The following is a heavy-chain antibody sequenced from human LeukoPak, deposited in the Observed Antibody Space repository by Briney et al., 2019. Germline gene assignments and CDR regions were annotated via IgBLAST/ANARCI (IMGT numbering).Heavy chain of an antibody. Sequence: GGSLRLSCAASGFTVSSNYMTWVRQAPGKGLEWVSVIYSGGITYYADSVKGRFTISRDNSKNTLYLQMNSLRAEDTAVYYCAKSYYYRSGSFDYWGQGTLVTVSS. CDR1: GFTVSSNY. CDR2: IYSGGIT. CDR3: AKSYYYRSGSFDY. D-gene: IGHD3-10*01. V-gene: IGHV3-53*01. J-gene: IGHJ4*02.